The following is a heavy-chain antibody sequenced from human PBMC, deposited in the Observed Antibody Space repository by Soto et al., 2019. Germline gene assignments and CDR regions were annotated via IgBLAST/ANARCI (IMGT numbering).Heavy chain of an antibody. CDR2: IFYSGST. D-gene: IGHD3-22*01. Sequence: TLSLTCTVSGGSISSGGYYWSWIRQHPGKGLEWIGNIFYSGSTNYNPSLKSRVIISVDTSKNQFSLKVSSVTAADTAVYSCARERRNSSGFYYFDFWGQGTLVTVSS. V-gene: IGHV4-31*02. CDR1: GGSISSGGYY. J-gene: IGHJ4*02. CDR3: ARERRNSSGFYYFDF.